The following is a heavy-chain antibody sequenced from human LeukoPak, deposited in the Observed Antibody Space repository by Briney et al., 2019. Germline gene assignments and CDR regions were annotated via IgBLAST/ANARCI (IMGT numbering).Heavy chain of an antibody. Sequence: SETLSLTCAVSGGSISSSNWWSWVRQPPGKGLEWIGEIYHSGSTNYNPSLKSRVTISVDKSKNQFSLKVTSVTAADTAVYYCAREANYFGSGTYFEGTFDYWGQGSLVTVSS. V-gene: IGHV4-4*02. CDR2: IYHSGST. CDR3: AREANYFGSGTYFEGTFDY. J-gene: IGHJ4*02. D-gene: IGHD3-10*01. CDR1: GGSISSSNW.